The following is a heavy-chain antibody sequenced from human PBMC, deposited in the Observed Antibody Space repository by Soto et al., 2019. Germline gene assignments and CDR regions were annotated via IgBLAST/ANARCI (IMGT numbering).Heavy chain of an antibody. D-gene: IGHD6-19*01. Sequence: ASVKVSCKASGYTFTSYAMHWVRQAPGQRLEWMGIINAGNGNTRYAQKFQGRVTMTRDTSTSTVYMELSSLRSEDTAVYYCASTSSGWAKKYYFDYWGQGTLVTVSS. CDR2: INAGNGNT. V-gene: IGHV1-3*01. CDR3: ASTSSGWAKKYYFDY. CDR1: GYTFTSYA. J-gene: IGHJ4*02.